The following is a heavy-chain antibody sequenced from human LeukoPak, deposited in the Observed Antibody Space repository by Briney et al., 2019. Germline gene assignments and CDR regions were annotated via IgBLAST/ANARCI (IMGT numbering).Heavy chain of an antibody. CDR2: IYWDDDK. Sequence: SGPTLVKPTQTLTLTCTFAGLSLSTSGVGVGWIRQPPGKALEWLALIYWDDDKRYSPSLKSRLTITKDTSKNQVVLTMTNMDPVDTATYYCAAPGFGTSSDYWGQGTLVTVSS. CDR3: AAPGFGTSSDY. CDR1: GLSLSTSGVG. J-gene: IGHJ4*02. V-gene: IGHV2-5*02. D-gene: IGHD2-2*01.